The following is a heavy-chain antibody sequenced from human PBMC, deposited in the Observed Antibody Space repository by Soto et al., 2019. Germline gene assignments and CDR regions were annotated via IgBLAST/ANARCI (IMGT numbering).Heavy chain of an antibody. J-gene: IGHJ4*02. D-gene: IGHD3-9*01. Sequence: SETLSLTCAVYGGSLSGYYWSWIRQPPGKGLEWIGEINHSGVTNYNPSLKSRVTISVDTSKNQFSLKLSSVTAADTAVYYCARVTDSYDILTGYYKSSRFDYWGQGTLVTVSS. CDR2: INHSGVT. CDR3: ARVTDSYDILTGYYKSSRFDY. V-gene: IGHV4-34*01. CDR1: GGSLSGYY.